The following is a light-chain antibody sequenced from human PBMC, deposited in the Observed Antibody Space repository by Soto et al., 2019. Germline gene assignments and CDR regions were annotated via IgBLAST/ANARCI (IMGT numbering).Light chain of an antibody. CDR1: ESVSSIY. CDR3: QQRSNWPPIT. V-gene: IGKV3D-20*02. J-gene: IGKJ5*01. Sequence: ENVLTQSPGTLSLSPGERATLSCRASESVSSIYVAWYQQKPGQAPRLLIYGASTRATGIPDRFSGSGSGTDFTLTIDRLEPEDFAVYYCQQRSNWPPITFGQGTRLEVK. CDR2: GAS.